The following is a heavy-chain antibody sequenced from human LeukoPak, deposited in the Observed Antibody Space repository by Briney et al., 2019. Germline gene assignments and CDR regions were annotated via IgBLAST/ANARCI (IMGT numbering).Heavy chain of an antibody. V-gene: IGHV4-34*01. CDR2: IIHTGST. CDR3: ARGVGFDP. CDR1: GGSFNGYS. J-gene: IGHJ5*02. Sequence: PSETLSLTCAVYGGSFNGYSWSWIRQTPGKGLEWIGEIIHTGSTKYNPSLSSGVTISVDTSKNQFSLKVSSVTAADTAVYYCARGVGFDPWGQGTLVTVSS.